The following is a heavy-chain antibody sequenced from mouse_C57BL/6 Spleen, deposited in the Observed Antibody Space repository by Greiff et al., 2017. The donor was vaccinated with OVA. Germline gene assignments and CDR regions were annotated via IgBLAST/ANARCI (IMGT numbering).Heavy chain of an antibody. Sequence: EVQLQQSGPELVKPGASVKISCKASGYTFTDYYMNWVKQSHGKSLEWIGDINPNNGGTSYNQKFKGKATLTVDKSSSTAYMELRSLTSEDSAVYYCARSDYYGSSLPFDYWGQGTTLTVSS. J-gene: IGHJ2*01. D-gene: IGHD1-1*01. CDR3: ARSDYYGSSLPFDY. CDR1: GYTFTDYY. V-gene: IGHV1-26*01. CDR2: INPNNGGT.